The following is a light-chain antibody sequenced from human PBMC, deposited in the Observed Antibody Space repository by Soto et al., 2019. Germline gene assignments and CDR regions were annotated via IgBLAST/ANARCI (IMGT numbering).Light chain of an antibody. CDR3: SSYAGSNNVV. V-gene: IGLV2-8*01. CDR1: SSDVGGYNY. J-gene: IGLJ2*01. Sequence: QSALTQPPSASGSPGQSVTISCTGTSSDVGGYNYVSWYQQHPGKAPKLMIYEVSKRPSGVPDRFSGSKSGNTASLTVSGLPAEDEAAYYCSSYAGSNNVVFGGGTKLTVL. CDR2: EVS.